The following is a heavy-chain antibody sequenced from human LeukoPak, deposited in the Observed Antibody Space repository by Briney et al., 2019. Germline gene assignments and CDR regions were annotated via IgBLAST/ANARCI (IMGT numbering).Heavy chain of an antibody. CDR3: ARTYYNDTSGYAHPFDI. CDR1: GDTFSSYA. J-gene: IGHJ3*02. D-gene: IGHD3-22*01. CDR2: ISHIFGIA. Sequence: SEKVSCKASGDTFSSYAINWVRQAPGQGLAWMGRISHIFGIATYGQNFQGRVTVTADKSTSTAYMELSSLRSEDTAVYYCARTYYNDTSGYAHPFDIWGQGTMVTVSS. V-gene: IGHV1-69*04.